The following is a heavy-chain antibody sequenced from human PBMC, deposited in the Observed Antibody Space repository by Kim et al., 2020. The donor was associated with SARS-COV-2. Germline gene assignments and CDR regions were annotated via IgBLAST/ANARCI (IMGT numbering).Heavy chain of an antibody. CDR2: IYYSGST. CDR1: GGSISSSSYY. J-gene: IGHJ5*02. CDR3: ARHRYYYDSGWFDP. D-gene: IGHD3-22*01. V-gene: IGHV4-39*01. Sequence: SETLSLTCTVSGGSISSSSYYWGWIRQPPGKGLEWIGSIYYSGSTYYNPSLKSRVTISVDTSKNQFSLKLSSVTAADTAVYYCARHRYYYDSGWFDPWGQGTLVTVSS.